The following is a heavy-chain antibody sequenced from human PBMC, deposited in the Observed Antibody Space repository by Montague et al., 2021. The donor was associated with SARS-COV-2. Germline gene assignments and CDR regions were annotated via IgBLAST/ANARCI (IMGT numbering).Heavy chain of an antibody. V-gene: IGHV2-5*02. D-gene: IGHD2-15*01. CDR3: AHRGYCSAGTCSLRFDP. CDR2: IYWDDDK. Sequence: PALVKPTQTLTLTCTFSGFSLTTTGVAVGWFRQPPGKALEWLAHIYWDDDKRYTPSLESRLTITKDTSTNQVVLTMTNMDPVDTGTYFCAHRGYCSAGTCSLRFDPWGQGTMVIVSS. J-gene: IGHJ5*02. CDR1: GFSLTTTGVA.